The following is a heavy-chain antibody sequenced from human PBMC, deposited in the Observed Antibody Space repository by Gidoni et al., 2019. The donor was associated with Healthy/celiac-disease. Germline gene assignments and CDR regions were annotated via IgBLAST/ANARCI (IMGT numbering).Heavy chain of an antibody. Sequence: EVQLVESGGGLVQPGGSLRLSCAASGFTFSSYAMHWVRQAPGKGLEYVSAISSNGGSTYYANSVKGRFTISRDNSKNTLYLQMGSLRAEDMAVYYCARDRLTVPDDYYYYHYMDVWGKGTTVTVSS. V-gene: IGHV3-64*01. CDR1: GFTFSSYA. CDR3: ARDRLTVPDDYYYYHYMDV. J-gene: IGHJ6*03. CDR2: ISSNGGST.